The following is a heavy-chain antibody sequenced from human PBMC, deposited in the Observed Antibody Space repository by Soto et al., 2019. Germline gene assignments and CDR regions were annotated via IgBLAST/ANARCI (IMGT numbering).Heavy chain of an antibody. Sequence: SETLSLTCTVSGGSISSYYWSWIRQPPGKGLEWIGYFYDSGSTNYNPSLRSRVTMSVDTSKNQFSLKLSSVTAADTAVYYCAASAPPATNYYYAMDVWGQGTTVTVSS. CDR1: GGSISSYY. CDR3: AASAPPATNYYYAMDV. CDR2: FYDSGST. J-gene: IGHJ6*02. D-gene: IGHD5-12*01. V-gene: IGHV4-59*01.